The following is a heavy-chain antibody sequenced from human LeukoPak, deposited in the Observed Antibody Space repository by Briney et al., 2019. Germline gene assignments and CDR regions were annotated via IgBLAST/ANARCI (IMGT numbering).Heavy chain of an antibody. V-gene: IGHV4-59*08. J-gene: IGHJ6*03. Sequence: KPSETLSLTCTVSGGSISSYYWSWIRQPPGKGLEWIGYIYYSGSTNYNPPLKSRVTISVDTSKNQFSLKLSSVTAADTAVYYCARRSLDYGDYKYYYYMDVWGKGTTVTVSS. CDR3: ARRSLDYGDYKYYYYMDV. CDR2: IYYSGST. CDR1: GGSISSYY. D-gene: IGHD4-17*01.